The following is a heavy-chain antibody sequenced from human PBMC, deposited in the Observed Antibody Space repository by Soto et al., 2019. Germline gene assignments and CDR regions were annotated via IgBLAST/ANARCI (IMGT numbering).Heavy chain of an antibody. J-gene: IGHJ4*02. D-gene: IGHD1-1*01. Sequence: QVHLVQSGAEVKKPGASVKVSCKASGYTFTSYGITWVRQAPGQGLERMGWISAHNGNTDYAQKLQGRVIVTRDTSTSTAYMELRCLRSDATAVYYCARGRYGDSWGQGSLVTVSS. CDR3: ARGRYGDS. CDR1: GYTFTSYG. CDR2: ISAHNGNT. V-gene: IGHV1-18*01.